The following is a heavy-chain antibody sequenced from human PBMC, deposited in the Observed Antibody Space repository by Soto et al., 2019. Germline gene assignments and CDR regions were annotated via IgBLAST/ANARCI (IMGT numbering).Heavy chain of an antibody. CDR3: AKELLAKDY. CDR1: GFIFTSYA. V-gene: IGHV3-23*01. Sequence: EVQLLESGGGLVQRGGSLRLSFAASGFIFTSYAMTWVRQAPGKGLEWVSGLGGSGDSTFYADSVKGRFTISRDNSKNTLYLQMNRLRAEDTAVYYCAKELLAKDYWGQGTLVTVSS. D-gene: IGHD2-15*01. J-gene: IGHJ4*02. CDR2: LGGSGDST.